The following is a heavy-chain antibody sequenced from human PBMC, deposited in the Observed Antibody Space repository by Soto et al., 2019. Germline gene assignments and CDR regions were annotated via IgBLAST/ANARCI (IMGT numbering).Heavy chain of an antibody. V-gene: IGHV1-69*01. CDR2: IIPIIGTP. Sequence: QLELVQSGAEVMEPGSSVKLSCKSSGGSLKNSGINWVRQAPGQGLEWVGGIIPIIGTPNYLQRLQTRVTNNADESTNTAFLELGRLRICRNALYYWGRGRDGSGSPSLYFDQGGQGTLVTVSS. CDR1: GGSLKNSG. J-gene: IGHJ4*02. CDR3: GRGRDGSGSPSLYFDQ. D-gene: IGHD3-10*01.